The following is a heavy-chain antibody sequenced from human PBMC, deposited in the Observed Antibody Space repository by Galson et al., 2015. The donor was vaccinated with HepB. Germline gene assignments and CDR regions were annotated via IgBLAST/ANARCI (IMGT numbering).Heavy chain of an antibody. J-gene: IGHJ4*02. Sequence: SVKVSCKASGYTFTSYGISWVRQAPGQGLEWMGWISAYNGNTNYAQKLQGRVTMTTDTSTSTAYMELRSLRSDDTAVYYCAGTKLYYDILTGYYRGGEELDYWGQGTLVTVSS. V-gene: IGHV1-18*04. CDR2: ISAYNGNT. CDR3: AGTKLYYDILTGYYRGGEELDY. D-gene: IGHD3-9*01. CDR1: GYTFTSYG.